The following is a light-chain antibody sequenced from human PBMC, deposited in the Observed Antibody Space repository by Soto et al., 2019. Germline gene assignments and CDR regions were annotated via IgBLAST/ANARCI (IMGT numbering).Light chain of an antibody. CDR1: QGISSY. Sequence: DIQLTQSPSFLSASVGDRVTNTCRASQGISSYLAWYQQKPGKPPKLLIYAASTLQSGVPSRFSGSGSGTEFTLTISSLQPEDFTTYYCQQLNSYPQITFGQGTRLEIK. V-gene: IGKV1-9*01. CDR3: QQLNSYPQIT. CDR2: AAS. J-gene: IGKJ5*01.